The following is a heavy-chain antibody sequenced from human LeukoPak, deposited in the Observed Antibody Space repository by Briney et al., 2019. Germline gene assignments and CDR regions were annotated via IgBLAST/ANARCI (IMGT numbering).Heavy chain of an antibody. J-gene: IGHJ4*02. CDR2: IYYSGST. CDR3: ARAAAGVYYFDY. V-gene: IGHV4-39*07. D-gene: IGHD6-13*01. CDR1: GGSISSSSYY. Sequence: SETLSLTCTVSGGSISSSSYYWGWIRQPPGKGLEWFGSIYYSGSTYYNPSLKSRVTLSVDTSKNQFSLRLSSVTAADRAVYYCARAAAGVYYFDYWGQGALVTVSS.